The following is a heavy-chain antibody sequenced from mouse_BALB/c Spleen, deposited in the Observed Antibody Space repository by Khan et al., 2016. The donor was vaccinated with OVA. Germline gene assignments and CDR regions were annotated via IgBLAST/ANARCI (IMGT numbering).Heavy chain of an antibody. CDR1: GYTFTDYI. V-gene: IGHV1S29*02. CDR2: IYPHNGDT. D-gene: IGHD1-2*01. J-gene: IGHJ3*01. CDR3: VRSGYGSFAD. Sequence: VQLQQSGPEQVKPGASVRISCRASGYTFTDYIMDWVKQSHGKSLEWIRYIYPHNGDTGYNQKFKTKVTLTVGTSSSTASMELRSLTSEDSAVYNCVRSGYGSFADWGQGTLVTVSA.